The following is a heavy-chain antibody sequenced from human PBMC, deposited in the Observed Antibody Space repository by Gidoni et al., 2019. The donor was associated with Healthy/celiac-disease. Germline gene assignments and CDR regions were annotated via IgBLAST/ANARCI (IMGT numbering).Heavy chain of an antibody. J-gene: IGHJ4*02. CDR2: IIPIFGTA. CDR1: GGTFRSYA. D-gene: IGHD3-22*01. V-gene: IGHV1-69*01. Sequence: QVQLVQSGAEVKKPGSSVKVSCKASGGTFRSYAISWVRQAPGQGLEWMGGIIPIFGTANYAQKFQGRVTITADESTSTAYMELSSLRSEDTAVYYCARTLYYYDSSGYYYFDYWGQGTLVTVSS. CDR3: ARTLYYYDSSGYYYFDY.